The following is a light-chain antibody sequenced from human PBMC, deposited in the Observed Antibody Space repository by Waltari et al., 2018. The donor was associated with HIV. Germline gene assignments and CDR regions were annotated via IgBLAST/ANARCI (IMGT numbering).Light chain of an antibody. CDR3: ATWDDNLGGRV. Sequence: QSVLTQPPSASGTPGQRLNISCSGSSHTIGINYVYWSQHFPGTAPKLLMYRNGQRPSGVPARFSGSKSGTSASLAISGLRAEDEADYYCATWDDNLGGRVFGGGTKLTVL. V-gene: IGLV1-47*01. J-gene: IGLJ3*02. CDR1: SHTIGINY. CDR2: RNG.